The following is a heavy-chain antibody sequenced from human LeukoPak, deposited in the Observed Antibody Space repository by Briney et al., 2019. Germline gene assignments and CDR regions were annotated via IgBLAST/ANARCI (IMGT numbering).Heavy chain of an antibody. J-gene: IGHJ4*02. CDR2: IYYSGST. CDR3: ARDYYDSSGYFDY. D-gene: IGHD3-22*01. V-gene: IGHV4-31*03. Sequence: KPSQTLYLTCTVSGGSISSGGYYWSWIRQHPGKGLEWIGYIYYSGSTYYNPSLMSRVTISVDTSKNQFSLKLSSVTAADTAVYYCARDYYDSSGYFDYWGQGTLVTVSS. CDR1: GGSISSGGYY.